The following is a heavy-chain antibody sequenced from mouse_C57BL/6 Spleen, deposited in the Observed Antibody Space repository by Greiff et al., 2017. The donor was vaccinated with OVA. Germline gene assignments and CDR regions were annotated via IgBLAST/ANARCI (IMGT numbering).Heavy chain of an antibody. CDR1: GYTFTSYW. J-gene: IGHJ3*01. Sequence: QVQLKQPGTELVKPGASVKLSCKASGYTFTSYWMHWVKQRPGQGLEWIGNINPSNGGTNYNEKFKSKATLTVDKSSNTAYMQLSSLTSEDSAVYYCASPPLIYYVYDAFAYWGQGTLVTVSA. D-gene: IGHD2-2*01. CDR3: ASPPLIYYVYDAFAY. V-gene: IGHV1-53*01. CDR2: INPSNGGT.